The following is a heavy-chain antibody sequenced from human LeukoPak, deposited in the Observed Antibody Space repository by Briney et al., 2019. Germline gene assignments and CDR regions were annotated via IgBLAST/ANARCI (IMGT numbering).Heavy chain of an antibody. CDR2: IYTSGST. CDR1: GNSISSGDYY. D-gene: IGHD3-22*01. CDR3: ARASYSYDISGWVPFDY. Sequence: ASETLSLTSTVSGNSISSGDYYWSWIRQPAGKGLEWIGRIYTSGSTTYNPSLKSRVTISGDTSENQFSLRLSSVTAADTAVYYCARASYSYDISGWVPFDYWGQGTLVTVSS. V-gene: IGHV4-61*02. J-gene: IGHJ4*02.